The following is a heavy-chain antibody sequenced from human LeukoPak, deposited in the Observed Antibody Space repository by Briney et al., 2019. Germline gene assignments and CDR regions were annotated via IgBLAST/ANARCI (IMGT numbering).Heavy chain of an antibody. V-gene: IGHV3-74*01. CDR1: GFTFSNYW. J-gene: IGHJ4*02. Sequence: PGGSLRLSCAASGFTFSNYWMHWVRQAPGKGLVWVSRINSDGINTSYADSVKGRFTISRDNAKNSLYLQMNSLRAEDMALYYCAKGAETLNDYGDYATSSPLDYWGQGTLVTVSS. CDR2: INSDGINT. D-gene: IGHD4-17*01. CDR3: AKGAETLNDYGDYATSSPLDY.